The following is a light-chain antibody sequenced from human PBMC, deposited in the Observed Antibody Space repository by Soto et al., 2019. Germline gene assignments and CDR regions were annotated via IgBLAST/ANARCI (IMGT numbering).Light chain of an antibody. CDR2: DNN. CDR3: GTWHNRLGAGV. V-gene: IGLV1-51*01. Sequence: QSVLTQPPSVSAAPGQKVTISCSGSSSNIENNYVSWYQQLPGTAPKLLIYDNNKRPSGIPDRFSGSKSGTSATLDITGLQAGDEGEYFCGTWHNRLGAGVFGGGTKLTVL. CDR1: SSNIENNY. J-gene: IGLJ2*01.